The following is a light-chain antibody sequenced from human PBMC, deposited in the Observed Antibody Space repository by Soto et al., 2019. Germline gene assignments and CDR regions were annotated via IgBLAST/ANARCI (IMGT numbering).Light chain of an antibody. V-gene: IGKV1-39*01. CDR3: QQSYSTPAT. J-gene: IGKJ1*01. Sequence: DIQMTQSPSSLSASVGDRVTITCRASQSISSYLNWYQQKPGKAPKLLIYAASSLQSGVPSRFSGSGSGTDFTLNISSLQPEDFATYYCQQSYSTPATFGHGNKVEIK. CDR1: QSISSY. CDR2: AAS.